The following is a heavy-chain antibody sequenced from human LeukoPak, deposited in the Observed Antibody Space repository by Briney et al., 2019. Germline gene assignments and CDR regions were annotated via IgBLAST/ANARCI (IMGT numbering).Heavy chain of an antibody. CDR2: FDPGERKT. CDR3: TTGIRDQYYDLLTGYHYYMAV. CDR1: GYTLTELF. Sequence: VSVKVSCKVSGYTLTELFIHWVRQAPGKGLEWMGGFDPGERKTIYTQKFQGRLTMTEDTSTDTAYMDLSSLRSEDTAVYYCTTGIRDQYYDLLTGYHYYMAVWGTGTTVTVSS. V-gene: IGHV1-24*01. D-gene: IGHD3-9*01. J-gene: IGHJ6*03.